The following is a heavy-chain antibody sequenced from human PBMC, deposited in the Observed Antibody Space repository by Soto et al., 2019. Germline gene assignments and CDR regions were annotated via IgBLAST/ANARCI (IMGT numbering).Heavy chain of an antibody. V-gene: IGHV3-23*01. J-gene: IGHJ4*02. CDR2: ISGSGGST. Sequence: GGSLRLSCAASGFTFSSYAMSWVRQAPGKGLEWVSAISGSGGSTYYADSVKGRFTISRDNSRNTLYLQMNSLRAEDTAVYYCAKDLTYYDSSGWVPYYFDYWGQGTLVTVSS. D-gene: IGHD3-22*01. CDR3: AKDLTYYDSSGWVPYYFDY. CDR1: GFTFSSYA.